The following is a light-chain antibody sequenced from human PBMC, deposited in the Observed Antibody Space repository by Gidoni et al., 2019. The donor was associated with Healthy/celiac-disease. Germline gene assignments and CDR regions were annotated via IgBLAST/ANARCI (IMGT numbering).Light chain of an antibody. Sequence: QSVLTQPPPASGTPWQRVTISCYGSSSNIGSNYVYWYQQLPGTAPNLLIYSNNQRPSGVPDRFSGSKSGSSASVAISGLRSEDEGDYYCAAWDDSLSGHWVFGGGTKLTVL. CDR2: SNN. J-gene: IGLJ3*02. V-gene: IGLV1-47*02. CDR3: AAWDDSLSGHWV. CDR1: SSNIGSNY.